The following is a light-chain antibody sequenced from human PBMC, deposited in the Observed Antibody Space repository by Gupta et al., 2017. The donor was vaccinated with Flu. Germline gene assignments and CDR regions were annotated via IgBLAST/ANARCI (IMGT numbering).Light chain of an antibody. J-gene: IGLJ1*01. V-gene: IGLV2-14*01. CDR2: EVT. CDR1: SSDVGAYNY. CDR3: NSYTRSDTYV. Sequence: QSALTQPASVSGSPDQSITISCTGTSSDVGAYNYVSWYQQHPSKAPRLMIFEVTSRPAGVSNRFSGSKSGNTASLTISGHQAEDEADYYCNSYTRSDTYVFGTGTKVTVL.